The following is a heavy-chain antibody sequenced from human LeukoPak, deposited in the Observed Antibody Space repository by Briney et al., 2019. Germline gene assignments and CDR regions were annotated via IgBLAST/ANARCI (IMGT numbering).Heavy chain of an antibody. CDR2: ISSSSSYI. Sequence: PGGSLRLSCAASGFTFSSYSMNWVRQAPGKGLEWVSSISSSSSYIYYADSVKGRFTISRDNAKNSLYLQMNSLRAEDTAVYYCARAWDYYGSGRFYFSVYGMDVWGQGTTVTVSS. CDR1: GFTFSSYS. CDR3: ARAWDYYGSGRFYFSVYGMDV. J-gene: IGHJ6*02. V-gene: IGHV3-21*01. D-gene: IGHD3-10*01.